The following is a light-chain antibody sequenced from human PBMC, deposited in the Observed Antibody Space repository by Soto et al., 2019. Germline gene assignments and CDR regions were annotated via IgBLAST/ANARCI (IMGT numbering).Light chain of an antibody. CDR2: DAS. Sequence: EKVITQSPATLSVSPGERATLSCRASQSVSSNSAWYQQKPGQAPRLLISDASNRATGIPARFSGSGSGTDFTLTISSLEPEDFAVYYCHQRQYWPPITFGQGTRLEIK. J-gene: IGKJ5*01. CDR1: QSVSSN. CDR3: HQRQYWPPIT. V-gene: IGKV3-11*01.